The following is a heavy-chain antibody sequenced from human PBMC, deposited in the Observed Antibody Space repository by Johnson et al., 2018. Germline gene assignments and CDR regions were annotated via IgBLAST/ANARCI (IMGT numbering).Heavy chain of an antibody. J-gene: IGHJ3*02. CDR1: RYSFSNYW. CDR3: ATSDIAGAVPWAASDI. D-gene: IGHD6-13*01. V-gene: IGHV5-51*03. Sequence: VQLVQSGAEVKKPGQSLKISCKASRYSFSNYWIGWVRQMPGRGLEWRGIIYPGDSDTRYSPSFQGQVTISVDKSIRTAYLQWSSLKASDTAMYYCATSDIAGAVPWAASDIWGQGTMVTVS. CDR2: IYPGDSDT.